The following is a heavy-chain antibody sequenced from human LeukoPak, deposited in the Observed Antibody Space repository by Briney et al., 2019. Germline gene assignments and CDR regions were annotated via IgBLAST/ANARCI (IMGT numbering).Heavy chain of an antibody. CDR1: GFNVSGHY. D-gene: IGHD3-10*01. J-gene: IGHJ4*02. CDR2: IYTDGST. V-gene: IGHV3-66*01. CDR3: ARDRPHGRVGDFDS. Sequence: GGSLRLSCSASGFNVSGHYMSWVRQAPGRGLDWVSSIYTDGSTYYADSVRGRFTIFRESSYNTLFLQMNSLRAENTVVYYGARDRPHGRVGDFDSWGQGTLVSVSS.